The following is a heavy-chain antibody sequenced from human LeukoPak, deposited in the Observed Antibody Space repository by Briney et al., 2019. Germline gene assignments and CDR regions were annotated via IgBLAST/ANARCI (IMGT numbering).Heavy chain of an antibody. J-gene: IGHJ4*02. CDR1: GFTFSSYW. Sequence: LSGGSLRLSCAASGFTFSSYWMHWVRQAPGKGLVWVSRINTDGSSTNYADSVKGRFTISRDNAKNMLYLQINSLRAEDTAVYYCAKDYTAMPRDWGQGTLVTVSS. CDR2: INTDGSST. D-gene: IGHD5-18*01. V-gene: IGHV3-74*01. CDR3: AKDYTAMPRD.